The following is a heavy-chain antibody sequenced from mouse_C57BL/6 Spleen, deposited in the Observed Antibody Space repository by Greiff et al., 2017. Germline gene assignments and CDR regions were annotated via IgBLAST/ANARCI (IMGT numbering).Heavy chain of an antibody. CDR2: IFPGSGST. V-gene: IGHV1-9*01. Sequence: VKLMESGAELMKPGASVTLSCKASGYTFTGSWIEWVQQRPGHGLEWIGEIFPGSGSTNYNEKFKGKATFTADTSSNTAYMQLSSLTTEDSAIYCFARDWALYAMDYWGQGTSVTVSS. CDR1: GYTFTGSW. J-gene: IGHJ4*01. CDR3: ARDWALYAMDY. D-gene: IGHD4-1*01.